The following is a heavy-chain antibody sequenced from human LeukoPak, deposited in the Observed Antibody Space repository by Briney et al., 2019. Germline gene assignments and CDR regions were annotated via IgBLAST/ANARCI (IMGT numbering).Heavy chain of an antibody. CDR3: ARYVTTWYYFDY. Sequence: SETLSLTCTVSGGSISSSSYYWAWIRQPPGKGLEWIATINYSGDTYYNPSLKSRLTISVDTSKNQLSLKLSSVTAADTAVYYCARYVTTWYYFDYWGQGTLVTVPS. D-gene: IGHD3-16*01. V-gene: IGHV4-39*01. CDR1: GGSISSSSYY. J-gene: IGHJ4*02. CDR2: INYSGDT.